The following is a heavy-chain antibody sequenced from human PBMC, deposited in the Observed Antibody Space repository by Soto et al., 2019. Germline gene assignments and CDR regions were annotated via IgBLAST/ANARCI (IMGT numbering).Heavy chain of an antibody. J-gene: IGHJ6*02. D-gene: IGHD2-2*01. V-gene: IGHV1-69*13. CDR2: IIPIFGTA. CDR3: ATATYCSTTSCYGPTYYYYGMDV. CDR1: GGTFSSYA. Sequence: SVKVSCKASGGTFSSYAISWVREAPGQGLEWMGGIIPIFGTANYAQKFQGRGTITADESTSTAYMELSSLRSEDTAVYYCATATYCSTTSCYGPTYYYYGMDVWGQGTTVTVSS.